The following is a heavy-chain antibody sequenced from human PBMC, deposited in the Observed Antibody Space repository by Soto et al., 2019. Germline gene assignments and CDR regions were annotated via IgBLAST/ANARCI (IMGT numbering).Heavy chain of an antibody. CDR3: ARDPPRVLTDSYFDY. D-gene: IGHD3-10*01. Sequence: GGSLRLSCAASGFTFSSYAMHWVRQAPGKGLEWVAVISYDGSNKYYADSVKGRFTISRDNSKNTLYLQMNSLRAEDTAVYYCARDPPRVLTDSYFDYWGQGTLVTVSS. J-gene: IGHJ4*02. CDR2: ISYDGSNK. V-gene: IGHV3-30-3*01. CDR1: GFTFSSYA.